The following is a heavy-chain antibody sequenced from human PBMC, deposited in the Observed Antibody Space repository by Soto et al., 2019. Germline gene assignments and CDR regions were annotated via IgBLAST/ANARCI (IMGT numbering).Heavy chain of an antibody. CDR3: AKDRVLGYYDSSGLDY. CDR1: GFTFRTYG. D-gene: IGHD3-22*01. Sequence: GGSLRLCCAASGFTFRTYGMHWVRQAPGKGLEWVALISYDASNKYYGDSVKGRFTISRDNSKNTLYLQMNSLRAEDTAVYFCAKDRVLGYYDSSGLDYWGQGTLVTVSS. V-gene: IGHV3-30*18. CDR2: ISYDASNK. J-gene: IGHJ4*02.